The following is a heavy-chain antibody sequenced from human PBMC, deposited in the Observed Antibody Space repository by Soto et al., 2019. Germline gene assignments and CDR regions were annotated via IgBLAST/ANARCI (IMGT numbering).Heavy chain of an antibody. CDR1: GFTISTHG. Sequence: QAQLVESGGGVVQPGTSRRLSCAASGFTISTHGMRWVRQAPGKGLEWLANIWYDGSNKFYAESVNGRFSISTDNSKIKLYLQMSSLRSEYTAGYYCDAAATWYFQFPSWGQGTEVTVSS. J-gene: IGHJ5*02. CDR3: DAAATWYFQFPS. V-gene: IGHV3-33*03. CDR2: IWYDGSNK. D-gene: IGHD2-15*01.